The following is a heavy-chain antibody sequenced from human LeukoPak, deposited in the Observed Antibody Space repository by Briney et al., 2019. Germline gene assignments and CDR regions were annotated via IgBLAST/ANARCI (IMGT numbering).Heavy chain of an antibody. V-gene: IGHV3-23*01. CDR2: ISGSGGST. CDR3: AKDRQITIFGVVIIGFDY. D-gene: IGHD3-3*01. Sequence: PGGSLRLSCAASGFTFSSYAMSWVRQAPGKGLEWVSAISGSGGSTYYADSVKGRFTISRDNSKNTLCLQMNSLRAEDTAVYYCAKDRQITIFGVVIIGFDYWGQGTLVTVSS. J-gene: IGHJ4*02. CDR1: GFTFSSYA.